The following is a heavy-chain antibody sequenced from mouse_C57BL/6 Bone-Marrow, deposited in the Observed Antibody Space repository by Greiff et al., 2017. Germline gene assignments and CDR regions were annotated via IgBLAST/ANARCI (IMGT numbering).Heavy chain of an antibody. CDR2: IDPSDSYT. D-gene: IGHD1-1*01. CDR1: GYTFTSYW. Sequence: VQLQQPGAELVRPGTSVKLSCKASGYTFTSYWMHWVKQRPGQGLEWIGVIDPSDSYTNYNQKFKGKATLTVDTSSSTAYMQLSSLISEDSAVYYCARYGSSYLYAMDYWGQGTSVTVSS. CDR3: ARYGSSYLYAMDY. J-gene: IGHJ4*01. V-gene: IGHV1-59*01.